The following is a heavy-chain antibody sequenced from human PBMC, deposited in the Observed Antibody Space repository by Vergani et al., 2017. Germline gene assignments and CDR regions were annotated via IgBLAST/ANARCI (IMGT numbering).Heavy chain of an antibody. CDR3: ARDYWRSGWYYGFDY. J-gene: IGHJ4*02. CDR1: GFTFSSYS. Sequence: EVQLLESGGGLVQPGGSLRLSCAASGFTFSSYSMNWVRQAPGKGLEWVSSISSSSSYIYYADSVKGRFTISRDNAKNSLYLQMNSLRAEDTAVYYCARDYWRSGWYYGFDYWGQGTLVTVSS. D-gene: IGHD4-17*01. V-gene: IGHV3-21*01. CDR2: ISSSSSYI.